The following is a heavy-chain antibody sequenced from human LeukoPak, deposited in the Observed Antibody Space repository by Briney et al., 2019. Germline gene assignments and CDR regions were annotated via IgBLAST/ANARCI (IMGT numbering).Heavy chain of an antibody. CDR1: GGSISSGSYY. V-gene: IGHV4-61*02. CDR2: IYTSGST. J-gene: IGHJ4*02. Sequence: PSQTLSLTCTVSGGSISSGSYYWSWIRQPAGKGLEWIGRIYTSGSTNYNPSLKSRVTMSVDTSKNQFSLKLSSVTAADTAVYYCAREGFGELSDYWGQGTLVTVSS. CDR3: AREGFGELSDY. D-gene: IGHD3-10*01.